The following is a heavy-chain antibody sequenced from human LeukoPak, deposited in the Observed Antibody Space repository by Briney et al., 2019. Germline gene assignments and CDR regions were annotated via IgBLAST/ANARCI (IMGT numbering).Heavy chain of an antibody. CDR1: RGSILRYY. Sequence: SETLSLNCSVSRGSILRYYWSWIEQPPGKGLEWIGYIYYSWSANYNHSLKRRVTISVDTSTDQSSLKLTSVTAADTAVYYCAGHDRTWGYYYGMDVWGQGTTVTVSS. CDR3: AGHDRTWGYYYGMDV. D-gene: IGHD1-1*01. CDR2: IYYSWSA. V-gene: IGHV4-59*01. J-gene: IGHJ6*02.